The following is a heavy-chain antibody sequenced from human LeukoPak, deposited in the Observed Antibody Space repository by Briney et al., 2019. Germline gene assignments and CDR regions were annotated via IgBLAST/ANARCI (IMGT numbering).Heavy chain of an antibody. D-gene: IGHD4-17*01. J-gene: IGHJ3*02. CDR3: ARESYLRPGGDYGDLDAFDI. CDR2: IIPIFGTA. CDR1: GGTFSSYA. Sequence: ASVKVSCKASGGTFSSYAISWVRQAPGQGLEWMGGIIPIFGTANYAQKFQGRVTITADESTSTAYMELSSLRSEDTAVYYCARESYLRPGGDYGDLDAFDIWGQGTMVTVSS. V-gene: IGHV1-69*13.